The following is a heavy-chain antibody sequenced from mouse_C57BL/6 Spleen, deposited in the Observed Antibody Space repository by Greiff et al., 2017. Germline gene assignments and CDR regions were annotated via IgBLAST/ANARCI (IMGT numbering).Heavy chain of an antibody. Sequence: EVQLQQSGAELVRPGASVKLSCTASGFNIKDYYMHWVKQRPEQGLEWIGRIDPEDGDTEYAPKFKGKATMTADTSSNTAYLQLSSLTSEDTAVYYCTTRGDYDAGAWFAYWGQGTLVTVSA. CDR2: IDPEDGDT. CDR1: GFNIKDYY. J-gene: IGHJ3*01. CDR3: TTRGDYDAGAWFAY. V-gene: IGHV14-1*01. D-gene: IGHD2-4*01.